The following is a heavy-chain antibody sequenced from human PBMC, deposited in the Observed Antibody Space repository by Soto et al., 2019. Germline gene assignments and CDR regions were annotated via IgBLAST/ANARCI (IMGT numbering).Heavy chain of an antibody. CDR2: IYYSGST. D-gene: IGHD2-8*01. CDR3: AREVAVSARLFDY. J-gene: IGHJ4*02. Sequence: PSETLSLTCTVSGGSIGTYYWSWIRQPPGKGLEWIGYIYYSGSTNYNPSLKSRVTISVDTSKNQFSLKLSSVTAADTAVYYCAREVAVSARLFDYWGQGTLVTVSS. CDR1: GGSIGTYY. V-gene: IGHV4-59*12.